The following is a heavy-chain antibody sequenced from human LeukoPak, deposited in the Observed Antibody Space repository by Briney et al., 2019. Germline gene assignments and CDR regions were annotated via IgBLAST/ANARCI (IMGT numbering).Heavy chain of an antibody. CDR3: ARDLHSSSWYPGGFQH. V-gene: IGHV3-21*04. J-gene: IGHJ1*01. Sequence: GGSLRLSCAASGFTFSSYSMNWVRQAPGKGLEWVSSISSSSSYIYYADSVKGRFTISRDNAKNSLYLQMNSLRAEDTAVYYCARDLHSSSWYPGGFQHWGQGTLVTVSS. D-gene: IGHD6-13*01. CDR1: GFTFSSYS. CDR2: ISSSSSYI.